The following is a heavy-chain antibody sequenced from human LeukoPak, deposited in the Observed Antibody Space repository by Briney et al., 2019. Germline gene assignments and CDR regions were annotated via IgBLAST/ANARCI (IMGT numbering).Heavy chain of an antibody. CDR3: ARGKYYDILTGYWNI. Sequence: ASVKVSCKASGYSFTAFYIHWVRQAPGQGLEWMGWIHPRSGETNYAYKFQGRVTMTRDTSISTAYMELSRLRSDDTAVYYCARGKYYDILTGYWNIWGQGTTVTVSS. CDR1: GYSFTAFY. CDR2: IHPRSGET. D-gene: IGHD3-9*01. V-gene: IGHV1-2*02. J-gene: IGHJ6*02.